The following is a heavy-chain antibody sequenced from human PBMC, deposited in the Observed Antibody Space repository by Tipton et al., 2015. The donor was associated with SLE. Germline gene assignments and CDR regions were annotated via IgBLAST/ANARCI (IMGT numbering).Heavy chain of an antibody. CDR3: TRARGQQLPTDY. Sequence: SLRLSCAASGFVFSSYWMHWVRQAPGKGLVWVARIKSDGSDTNYADSVRGRFTISRDNAKNTLYLQMNSLRAEDTAVYYCTRARGQQLPTDYWGQGTLVTVSS. J-gene: IGHJ4*02. CDR2: IKSDGSDT. D-gene: IGHD6-13*01. V-gene: IGHV3-74*01. CDR1: GFVFSSYW.